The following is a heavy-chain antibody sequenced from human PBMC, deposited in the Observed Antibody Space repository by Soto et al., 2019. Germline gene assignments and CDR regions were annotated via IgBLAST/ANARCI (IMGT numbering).Heavy chain of an antibody. Sequence: PGPTLVNPTHTLTLTCTFSVFSLSTSGMCVSWIRRPPGKALEWLALIDWDADKYYKTPTKTQLTISKDHFKTQVVLTMTNMDPVDTATYSCARKEGIAAGFDSWGQGTLVTVPS. CDR1: VFSLSTSGMC. CDR3: ARKEGIAAGFDS. D-gene: IGHD6-13*01. J-gene: IGHJ5*01. V-gene: IGHV2-70*01. CDR2: IDWDADK.